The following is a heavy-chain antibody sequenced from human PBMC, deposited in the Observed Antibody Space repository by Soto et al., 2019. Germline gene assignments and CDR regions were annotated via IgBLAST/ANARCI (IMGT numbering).Heavy chain of an antibody. J-gene: IGHJ6*02. CDR3: AKPCSSTSCRYYYYGMDV. CDR2: ISGRGGTT. D-gene: IGHD2-2*01. CDR1: GFTFSTYA. V-gene: IGHV3-23*01. Sequence: GGSLRLSCAASGFTFSTYAMTWVRQAPGKGLEWVSSISGRGGTTFYADSVKGRFTISRDTSKNTLYLQMNSLRAEDTAVYYCAKPCSSTSCRYYYYGMDVWGQGTTVTVSS.